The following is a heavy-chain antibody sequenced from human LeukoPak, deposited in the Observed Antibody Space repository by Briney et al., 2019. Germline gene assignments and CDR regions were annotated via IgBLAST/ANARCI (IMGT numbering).Heavy chain of an antibody. J-gene: IGHJ6*02. Sequence: SETLSLTCSVSGASISSGGYYWSWIRQHPGKGLEWIGYIYYSGSTYYNPSLKSRVTISVDTSKNQFSLKLSSVTAADTAVYYCARDRLFGATENYGMDVWGQGTTVTVSS. D-gene: IGHD3-16*01. CDR3: ARDRLFGATENYGMDV. CDR2: IYYSGST. CDR1: GASISSGGYY. V-gene: IGHV4-31*03.